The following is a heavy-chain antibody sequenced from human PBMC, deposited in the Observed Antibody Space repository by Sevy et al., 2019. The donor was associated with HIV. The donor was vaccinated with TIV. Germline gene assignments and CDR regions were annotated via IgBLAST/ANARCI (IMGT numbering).Heavy chain of an antibody. J-gene: IGHJ5*02. CDR1: GDSIRRSDDY. D-gene: IGHD3-16*01. Sequence: SETLSLTCTVSGDSIRRSDDYWGWIRQPPEKGLEWIGSVYSSGSSYSNPSFKSRVTMSIDTSRNLFYLKRTSVTAADTDLYYCARSPIAASGAKFDTWGPGTLVTVSS. CDR3: ARSPIAASGAKFDT. V-gene: IGHV4-39*01. CDR2: VYSSGSS.